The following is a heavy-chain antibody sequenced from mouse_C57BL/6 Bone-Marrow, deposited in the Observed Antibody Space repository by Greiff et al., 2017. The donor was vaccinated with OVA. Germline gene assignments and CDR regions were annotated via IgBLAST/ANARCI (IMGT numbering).Heavy chain of an antibody. J-gene: IGHJ4*01. V-gene: IGHV5-9-1*02. CDR2: ISSGGAYI. D-gene: IGHD2-1*01. CDR3: TRLLDAMDY. CDR1: GFTFSSYA. Sequence: EVKLVESGEGLVKPGGSLKLSCAASGFTFSSYAMSWVRQTPEKRLEWVAYISSGGAYIYYADTVKGRFTISRDNARNTLYLQMSSLKSEDTAMYYCTRLLDAMDYWGQGTAVTVSS.